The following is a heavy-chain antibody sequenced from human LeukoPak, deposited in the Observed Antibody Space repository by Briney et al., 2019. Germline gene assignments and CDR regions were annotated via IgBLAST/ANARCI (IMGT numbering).Heavy chain of an antibody. J-gene: IGHJ6*03. CDR2: INSDGSST. Sequence: PGGSLRLSCAASGFTFSSYWMHWARQAPGKGLVWVSRINSDGSSTSYADSVKGRFTISRDNAKNTLYLQMNSLRAEDTAVYYCARVDTAMVTDHDSSGYYYYYYYMDVWGKGTTVTVSS. D-gene: IGHD5-18*01. CDR3: ARVDTAMVTDHDSSGYYYYYYYMDV. CDR1: GFTFSSYW. V-gene: IGHV3-74*01.